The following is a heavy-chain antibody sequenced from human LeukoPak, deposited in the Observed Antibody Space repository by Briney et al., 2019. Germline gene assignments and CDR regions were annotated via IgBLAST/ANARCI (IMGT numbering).Heavy chain of an antibody. Sequence: SETLSLTCTVSGGSISSGSYYWGWIRQPPGKGLEWIGSIYYSGSTYYNPSLKSRVTISVDTSKNQFSLKLSSVTAADTAVYYCASAIYSSSWSSAPTVNYFDYWGQGTLVTVSS. CDR3: ASAIYSSSWSSAPTVNYFDY. CDR1: GGSISSGSYY. CDR2: IYYSGST. V-gene: IGHV4-39*01. J-gene: IGHJ4*02. D-gene: IGHD6-13*01.